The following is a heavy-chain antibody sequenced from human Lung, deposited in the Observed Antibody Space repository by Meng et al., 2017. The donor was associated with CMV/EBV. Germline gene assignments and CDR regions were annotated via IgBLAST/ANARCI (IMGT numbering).Heavy chain of an antibody. V-gene: IGHV3-13*01. CDR2: IGTAGDT. D-gene: IGHD2-2*01. J-gene: IGHJ4*02. CDR1: GFTFSSND. CDR3: ARDLRVIAVLLAAPGAFDC. Sequence: GESLKISCAASGFTFSSNDMHWVRQTTGKGLEWVSAIGTAGDTYYPGSVKGRFTISRENAKNSFYLQMNSLRAGDTAVYYCARDLRVIAVLLAAPGAFDCWGKGTLVTVSS.